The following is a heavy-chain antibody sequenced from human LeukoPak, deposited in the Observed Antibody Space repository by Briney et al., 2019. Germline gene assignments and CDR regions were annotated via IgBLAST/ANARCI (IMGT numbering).Heavy chain of an antibody. CDR1: GGSFSGYY. CDR3: ARDSSSLTYYFDY. CDR2: INHSGST. Sequence: NPSETLSLTCAVYGGSFSGYYWSWIRQPPGKGLEWIGEINHSGSTNYNPSLKSRVTISVDTSKNQFSLKLSSVTAADTAVYYCARDSSSLTYYFDYWGQGTLVTVSS. D-gene: IGHD6-6*01. V-gene: IGHV4-34*01. J-gene: IGHJ4*02.